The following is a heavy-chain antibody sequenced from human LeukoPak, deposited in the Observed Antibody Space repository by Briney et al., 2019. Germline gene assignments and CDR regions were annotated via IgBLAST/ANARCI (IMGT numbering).Heavy chain of an antibody. CDR3: AKLQWFGEFDRFDY. CDR1: GFSFNSHG. D-gene: IGHD3-10*01. CDR2: IRYDGSNK. V-gene: IGHV3-30*02. Sequence: GGSLRLSCAASGFSFNSHGMSWVRQAPGKGLEWVAFIRYDGSNKYYADSVKGRFTISRDNSKNTLYLQMNSLRAEDTAVYYCAKLQWFGEFDRFDYWGQGTLVTVSS. J-gene: IGHJ4*02.